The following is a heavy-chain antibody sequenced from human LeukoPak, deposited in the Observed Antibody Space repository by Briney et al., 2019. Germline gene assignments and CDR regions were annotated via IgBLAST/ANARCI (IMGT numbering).Heavy chain of an antibody. CDR1: GCTFDDYG. Sequence: GGSLRLSCAASGCTFDDYGMSWVRQAPGKGLEWVSGINWNGGSTGYADSVKGRFTISRDNAKNSLYLQMNSLRAEDTALYYCAREYCSSTSCYNWFDPWGQGTLVTVSS. CDR3: AREYCSSTSCYNWFDP. CDR2: INWNGGST. J-gene: IGHJ5*02. D-gene: IGHD2-2*01. V-gene: IGHV3-20*04.